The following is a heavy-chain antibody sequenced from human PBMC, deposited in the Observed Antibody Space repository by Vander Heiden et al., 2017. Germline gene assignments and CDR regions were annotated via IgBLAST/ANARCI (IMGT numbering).Heavy chain of an antibody. V-gene: IGHV3-15*07. J-gene: IGHJ6*02. CDR1: GFTFSNAW. Sequence: EVQLVESGGGLVKPRGSLSLSCAAPGFTFSNAWLNWVRQAPGEGQEWVGRMKSKTDGGTTDYAAPVKGRVTNSRDDSKNTLYLKMNSLKTEDTAVYYCTTTAPKDMVVVGAATTPYYYYGMDVWGQGTTVTVSS. CDR2: MKSKTDGGTT. CDR3: TTTAPKDMVVVGAATTPYYYYGMDV. D-gene: IGHD2-15*01.